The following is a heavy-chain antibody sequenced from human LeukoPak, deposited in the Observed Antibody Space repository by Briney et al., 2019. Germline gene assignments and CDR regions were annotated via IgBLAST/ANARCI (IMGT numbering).Heavy chain of an antibody. D-gene: IGHD7-27*01. CDR1: GFTFSSYA. V-gene: IGHV3-21*01. CDR3: ARDADWGFDY. CDR2: ISSSSSYI. J-gene: IGHJ4*02. Sequence: GGSLRLSCAASGFTFSSYAMNWVRQAPGKGLEWVSSISSSSSYIYYADSVKGRFTISRDNAKNSLYLQMNSLRAEDTAVYYCARDADWGFDYWGQGTLVTVSS.